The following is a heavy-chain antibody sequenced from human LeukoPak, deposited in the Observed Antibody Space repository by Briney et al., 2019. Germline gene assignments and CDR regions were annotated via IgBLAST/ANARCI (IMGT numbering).Heavy chain of an antibody. CDR2: ISSSSSYI. D-gene: IGHD2-2*01. CDR3: ARVTLGGCSSTSCYHSPYYYYGMDV. CDR1: GFTFSSYS. Sequence: GGSLRLSCAASGFTFSSYSMNWVRQAPGKGLEWVSSISSSSSYIYYADSVKGRFTISRDNAKNSLYLQMNSLRAEDTAVYYCARVTLGGCSSTSCYHSPYYYYGMDVWGQGTTVTVSS. J-gene: IGHJ6*02. V-gene: IGHV3-21*01.